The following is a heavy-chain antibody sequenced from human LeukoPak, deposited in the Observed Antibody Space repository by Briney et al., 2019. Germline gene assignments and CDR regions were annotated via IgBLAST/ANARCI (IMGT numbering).Heavy chain of an antibody. CDR3: AKEVATITSEVGTQIFDY. CDR2: XXXSGCTP. CDR1: GXTXSTYA. D-gene: IGHD5-12*01. V-gene: IGHV3-23*01. J-gene: IGHJ4*02. Sequence: GGSLRLSCAASGXTXSTYAXXXXXXXXXXXXXXXXXXXXSGCTPYYADSVKGRFTISRDNSKNTLYLQMNSLTAEDTAVYYCAKEVATITSEVGTQIFDYWGQGTLVTVSS.